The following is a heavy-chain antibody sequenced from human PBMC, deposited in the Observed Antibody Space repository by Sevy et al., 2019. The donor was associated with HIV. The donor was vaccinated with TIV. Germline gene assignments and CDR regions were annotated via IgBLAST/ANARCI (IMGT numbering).Heavy chain of an antibody. Sequence: GGSLRLSCAASRFTFSSYAMSWVRQAPGKGLEWVSAISGSGGSTYYADSVKGRFTISRDNSKNTLYLQMNSLRAEDTAVYYCAKDGYCSSTSCYAGMGGFDYWGQGTLVTVSS. CDR2: ISGSGGST. D-gene: IGHD2-2*03. J-gene: IGHJ4*02. CDR3: AKDGYCSSTSCYAGMGGFDY. V-gene: IGHV3-23*01. CDR1: RFTFSSYA.